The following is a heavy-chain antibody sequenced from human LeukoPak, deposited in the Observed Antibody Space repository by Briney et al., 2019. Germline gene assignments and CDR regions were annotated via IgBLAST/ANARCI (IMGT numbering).Heavy chain of an antibody. CDR2: ISYDGSNK. J-gene: IGHJ5*02. V-gene: IGHV3-30*03. CDR3: ARGQWLVLNWFDP. D-gene: IGHD6-19*01. Sequence: PGGSLRLSCAASGFTFSSYGMHWVRQAPGKGLEWVAVISYDGSNKYYADSVKGRFTISRDNSKNTLYLQMNSLRAEDTAVYYCARGQWLVLNWFDPWGQGTLVTVSS. CDR1: GFTFSSYG.